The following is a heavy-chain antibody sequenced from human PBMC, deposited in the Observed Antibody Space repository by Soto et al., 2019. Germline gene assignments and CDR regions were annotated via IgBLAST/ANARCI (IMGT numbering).Heavy chain of an antibody. CDR1: GFTFSDHY. CDR2: SRNKANSYST. D-gene: IGHD1-26*01. V-gene: IGHV3-72*01. Sequence: EVQLVESGGGLVQPGGSLRLSCAASGFTFSDHYMDWVRQAPGKGLEWVGRSRNKANSYSTEYAASVKGRFTISRDESKNSLYLQTNSMKTEDTAVYYCARLSGSYTRGLDYWGQGTLVTASS. CDR3: ARLSGSYTRGLDY. J-gene: IGHJ4*02.